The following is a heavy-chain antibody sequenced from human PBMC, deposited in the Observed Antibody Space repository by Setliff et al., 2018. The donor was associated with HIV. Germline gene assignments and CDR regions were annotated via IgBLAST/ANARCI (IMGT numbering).Heavy chain of an antibody. D-gene: IGHD1-26*01. CDR2: INPSSTST. J-gene: IGHJ1*01. CDR3: ARDHMSVGAWVGATSRGLFQH. CDR1: GYTFTTYY. Sequence: ASVKVSCKASGYTFTTYYIHWVRQAPGQGLEWMGIINPSSTSTNYAQRFQGRVTMTRDTSSSTVYMELSSLRSEDTAVYYCARDHMSVGAWVGATSRGLFQHWGQGTLVTVSS. V-gene: IGHV1-46*01.